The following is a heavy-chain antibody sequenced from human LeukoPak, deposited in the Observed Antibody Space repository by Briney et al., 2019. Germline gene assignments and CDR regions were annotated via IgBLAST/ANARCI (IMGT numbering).Heavy chain of an antibody. D-gene: IGHD3-22*01. CDR1: GYTLTNFG. CDR3: ARDPRRGYDSSGYFLF. V-gene: IGHV1-18*01. J-gene: IGHJ4*02. CDR2: ITPYNGNT. Sequence: GASVKVSCKASGYTLTNFGISWVRQAPGQGLEWMGWITPYNGNTNYAQKLQGRVTMTTDTSTSTAYMELRSLRSDDTAVYYCARDPRRGYDSSGYFLFWGQGTLVTVSS.